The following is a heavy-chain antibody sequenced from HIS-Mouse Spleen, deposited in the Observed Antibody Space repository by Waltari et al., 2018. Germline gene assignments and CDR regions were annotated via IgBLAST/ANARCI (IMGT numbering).Heavy chain of an antibody. D-gene: IGHD6-13*01. J-gene: IGHJ2*01. CDR1: GGSISSSSYY. CDR3: AREIPYSSSWYDWYFDL. CDR2: IYYSGGT. V-gene: IGHV4-39*07. Sequence: QLQLQESGPGLVKPSETLSLTCTVSGGSISSSSYYWGWIRQPPGKGLEWIGGIYYSGGTYSIPALKSRVTISVDTSKNQFSLKLSSVTAADTAVYYCAREIPYSSSWYDWYFDLWGRGTLVTVSS.